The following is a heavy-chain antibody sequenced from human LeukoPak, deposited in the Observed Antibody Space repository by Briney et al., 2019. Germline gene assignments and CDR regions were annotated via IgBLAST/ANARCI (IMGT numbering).Heavy chain of an antibody. CDR1: GFTFSSYA. V-gene: IGHV3-23*01. J-gene: IGHJ4*02. CDR3: AKAHYGDRVDYLDS. CDR2: ISGRGGRT. Sequence: QAGGSLRLSCAASGFTFSSYAMSWVRQAPGKGLEWVSAISGRGGRTYYADSVKGRFTISRDNSKNTLYLQMHSLRAEDTAVYYCAKAHYGDRVDYLDSWGQGTKVTVSS. D-gene: IGHD4-17*01.